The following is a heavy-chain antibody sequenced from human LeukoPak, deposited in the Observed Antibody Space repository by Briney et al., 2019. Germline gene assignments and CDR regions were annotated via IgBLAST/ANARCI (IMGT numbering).Heavy chain of an antibody. Sequence: SQTLSLTCTVSGGSISSGDYYWSWIRQPPGKGLEWIGYIYYSGSTYYNTSLKSRVTISVDTSKNQFSLKLSSVTAADTAVYYCARGVLSLANFDYWGQGTLVTVSS. CDR3: ARGVLSLANFDY. V-gene: IGHV4-30-4*01. CDR1: GGSISSGDYY. CDR2: IYYSGST. D-gene: IGHD3-16*02. J-gene: IGHJ4*02.